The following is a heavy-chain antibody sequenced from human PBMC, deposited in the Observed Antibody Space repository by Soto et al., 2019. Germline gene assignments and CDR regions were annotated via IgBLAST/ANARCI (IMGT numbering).Heavy chain of an antibody. CDR2: INHSGST. CDR3: ARGSGYDSEPRYYFDY. CDR1: GGSFSGYY. J-gene: IGHJ4*02. D-gene: IGHD5-12*01. Sequence: SETLSLTCAVYGGSFSGYYWSWIRQPPGKGLEWIGEINHSGSTNYNPSLKSRVTISVDTSKNQFSLKLSSVTAADTAVYYCARGSGYDSEPRYYFDYWGQGTLVTVSS. V-gene: IGHV4-34*01.